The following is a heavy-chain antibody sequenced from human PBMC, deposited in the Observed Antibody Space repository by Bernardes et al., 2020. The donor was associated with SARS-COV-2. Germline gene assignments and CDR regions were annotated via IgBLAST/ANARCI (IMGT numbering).Heavy chain of an antibody. CDR2: INHSGST. J-gene: IGHJ4*02. CDR1: GGSFSGYY. Sequence: ETLSLTCAVYGGSFSGYYWSWIRQPPGKGLEWIGEINHSGSTNYNPSLKSRVTISVDTSKNQFSLKLSSVTAADTAVYYCARALAAAGSIDYWGQGTLVTVSS. D-gene: IGHD6-13*01. CDR3: ARALAAAGSIDY. V-gene: IGHV4-34*01.